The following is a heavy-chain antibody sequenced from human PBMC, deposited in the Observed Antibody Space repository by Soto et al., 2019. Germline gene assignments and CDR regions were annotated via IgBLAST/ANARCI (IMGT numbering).Heavy chain of an antibody. D-gene: IGHD1-7*01. CDR1: GDSVSSNSAA. J-gene: IGHJ6*02. Sequence: SQTLSLTCVISGDSVSSNSAAWNWIRQSPSRGLEWLGRTYYRSKWYNDYAVSVKSRLTINPDTSKNHFSLQLNSVTPQDTAVYSSAREAAGTYTFVYYYYYGMDVWGQGTPVTVSS. V-gene: IGHV6-1*01. CDR2: TYYRSKWYN. CDR3: AREAAGTYTFVYYYYYGMDV.